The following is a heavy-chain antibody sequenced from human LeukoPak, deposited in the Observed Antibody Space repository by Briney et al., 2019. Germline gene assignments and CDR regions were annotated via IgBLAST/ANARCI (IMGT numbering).Heavy chain of an antibody. CDR2: ISSTSAYI. J-gene: IGHJ4*02. D-gene: IGHD2-21*01. V-gene: IGHV3-21*01. Sequence: GGSLRLSCSASGFTFSSYTVDWVRQAPGKGLEWVSSISSTSAYIYYADSVKGRFTISRDNAKNSLYLQMNSLTAEDTAVYYCASNLWSTGYWGRGTLVTVSS. CDR1: GFTFSSYT. CDR3: ASNLWSTGY.